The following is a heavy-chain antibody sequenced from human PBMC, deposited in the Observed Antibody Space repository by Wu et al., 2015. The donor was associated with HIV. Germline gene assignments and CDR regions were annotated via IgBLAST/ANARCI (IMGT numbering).Heavy chain of an antibody. V-gene: IGHV1-2*02. Sequence: QVQLVQSGAEVKKPGASVKASCKASGYTFTDYFIHWVRQAPGQGLEWMGWTNLNTGGTNYAPKFQGRVTMTRDTSISTAYIELSRLTSDDTAVYYCARDELFRVDDAFDMWGQGTLVTVSS. CDR2: TNLNTGGT. CDR3: ARDELFRVDDAFDM. CDR1: GYTFTDYF. D-gene: IGHD3-10*01. J-gene: IGHJ3*02.